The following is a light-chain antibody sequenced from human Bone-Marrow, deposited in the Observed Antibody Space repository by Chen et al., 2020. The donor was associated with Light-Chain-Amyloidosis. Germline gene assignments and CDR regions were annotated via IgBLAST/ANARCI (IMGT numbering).Light chain of an antibody. CDR3: QVWDNGSDHYV. J-gene: IGLJ1*01. Sequence: SYVLTQPPSLSVAPGKTATITCGGGSIGSKSVHWYQQKPVQAPVLVVYDDIAGPSGIPERLSGPTSGNTATLTISRVEAGDEADYYCQVWDNGSDHYVFGAGTKVTVL. V-gene: IGLV3-21*03. CDR1: SIGSKS. CDR2: DDI.